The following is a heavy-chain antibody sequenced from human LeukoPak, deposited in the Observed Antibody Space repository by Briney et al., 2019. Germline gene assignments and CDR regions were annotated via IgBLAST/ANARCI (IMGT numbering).Heavy chain of an antibody. V-gene: IGHV1-69*04. CDR1: GGTFSSYA. CDR2: IIPIFGIA. D-gene: IGHD2-2*01. Sequence: ASVNVSCMASGGTFSSYAISWVRQAPGQGLEWMGRIIPIFGIANYAQKFQGRVTITADKSTSTAYMELSSLRSEDTAVYYCARDEARYCSSTSCYGTLRQYWGQGTLVTVSS. J-gene: IGHJ4*02. CDR3: ARDEARYCSSTSCYGTLRQY.